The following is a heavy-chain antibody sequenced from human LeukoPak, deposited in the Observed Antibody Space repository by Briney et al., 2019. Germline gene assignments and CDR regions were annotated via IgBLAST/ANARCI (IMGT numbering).Heavy chain of an antibody. V-gene: IGHV4-30-4*01. CDR2: IYYSGST. Sequence: SETLSLTCTVSGGSISSGDYYWSWIRQPPGKGLEWIGYIYYSGSTYYNPSLKSRVTISVDTSKIQFSLKLSSVTAADTAVYYCASTTVVTHDLDYWGQGTLVTVSS. J-gene: IGHJ4*02. CDR1: GGSISSGDYY. CDR3: ASTTVVTHDLDY. D-gene: IGHD4-23*01.